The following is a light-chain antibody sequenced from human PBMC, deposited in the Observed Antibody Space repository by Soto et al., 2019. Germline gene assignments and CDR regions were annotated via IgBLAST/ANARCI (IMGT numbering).Light chain of an antibody. Sequence: EIQMTQSPSSLSAFVGDRITITCRSSFSFTTSLSWYQRKQGQAPKLLIHGTGNLQSDVPSRFSGSGSGTDSALAISGLQPEDGATYYCLQTYSTPRTFGQGTKVDIK. CDR1: FSFTTS. CDR2: GTG. CDR3: LQTYSTPRT. J-gene: IGKJ1*01. V-gene: IGKV1-39*01.